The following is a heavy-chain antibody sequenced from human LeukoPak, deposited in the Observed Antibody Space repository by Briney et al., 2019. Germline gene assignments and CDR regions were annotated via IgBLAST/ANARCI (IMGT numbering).Heavy chain of an antibody. CDR1: GFTFSNYG. CDR2: TSDSAGST. CDR3: AKRIQYSSSSAYFDY. V-gene: IGHV3-23*01. D-gene: IGHD6-6*01. J-gene: IGHJ4*02. Sequence: GGSLRLSCAAAGFTFSNYGINWVRQAPGKGLEWVSSTSDSAGSTFYADSVKGRFTISRDNSKNTLYLQMNSLRAGDTAIYYCAKRIQYSSSSAYFDYWGQGTLVTVSS.